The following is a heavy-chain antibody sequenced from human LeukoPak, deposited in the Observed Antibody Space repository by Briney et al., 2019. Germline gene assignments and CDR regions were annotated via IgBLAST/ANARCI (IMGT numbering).Heavy chain of an antibody. D-gene: IGHD4-17*01. CDR2: INHSGST. CDR3: ARTPYGDPYYFDY. Sequence: SETLSLTCAVYGGSFSGYYWSWIRQPPGNGLEWIGEINHSGSTNYNPSLKSRVTISVDTSKNQFSLKLSSVTAADTAVYYCARTPYGDPYYFDYWGQGTLVTVSS. J-gene: IGHJ4*02. V-gene: IGHV4-34*01. CDR1: GGSFSGYY.